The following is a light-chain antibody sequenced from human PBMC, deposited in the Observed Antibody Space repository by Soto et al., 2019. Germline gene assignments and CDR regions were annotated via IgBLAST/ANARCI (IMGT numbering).Light chain of an antibody. Sequence: QSVLTQPPSVSGAPGQRVTISCPGSSSNIGAGYDVHWYQQLPGTAPKLLIYGNSNRPSGVPDRFSGSKSGTSASLAITGLQAEDEADYYCQSYDSSRSGSGVFGGGTKLTVL. V-gene: IGLV1-40*01. CDR2: GNS. CDR1: SSNIGAGYD. J-gene: IGLJ3*02. CDR3: QSYDSSRSGSGV.